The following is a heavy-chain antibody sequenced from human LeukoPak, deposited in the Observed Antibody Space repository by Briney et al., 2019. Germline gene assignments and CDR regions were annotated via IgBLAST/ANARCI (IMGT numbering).Heavy chain of an antibody. CDR1: GGSISSYY. Sequence: PSETLSLTCTVSGGSISSYYWSWMRQPPGKGLEWIGYIYYSGSTNYNPSLKSRVTMSIDTSKNQFSLKLSSVTAADTAVYYCARQGPSRDGYNYGYWGQGTLVTVSS. J-gene: IGHJ4*02. CDR2: IYYSGST. CDR3: ARQGPSRDGYNYGY. V-gene: IGHV4-59*08. D-gene: IGHD5-24*01.